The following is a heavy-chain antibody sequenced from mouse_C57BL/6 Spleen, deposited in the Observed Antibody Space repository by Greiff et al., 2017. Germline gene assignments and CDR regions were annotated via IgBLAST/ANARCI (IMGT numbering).Heavy chain of an antibody. J-gene: IGHJ2*01. CDR1: GYTFTSYW. D-gene: IGHD1-1*01. V-gene: IGHV1-69*01. CDR3: ARQGNHSRFDY. CDR2: IDPSDSYT. Sequence: QVQLQQPGAELVMPGASVKLSCKASGYTFTSYWMHWVKQRPGQGLEWIGEIDPSDSYTNYNQQFKGKSTLTVDKSSSTAYMQLSSLTSEDSAVYYCARQGNHSRFDYWGQGTTLTVSS.